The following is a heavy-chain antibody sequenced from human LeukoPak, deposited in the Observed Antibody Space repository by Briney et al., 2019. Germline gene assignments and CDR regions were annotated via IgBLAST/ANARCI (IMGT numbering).Heavy chain of an antibody. D-gene: IGHD6-13*01. V-gene: IGHV3-23*01. CDR3: TKRESTSWSSPSDF. CDR1: GFTFAGYT. Sequence: GGSLRLSCAASGFTFAGYTMSWVRQAPGEGLEWVSTVSVSGATTYYADSVKGRFTISRDNSKNTLYLQMNSLRAEDTALYYCTKRESTSWSSPSDFWGQGTLVTVSS. J-gene: IGHJ4*02. CDR2: VSVSGATT.